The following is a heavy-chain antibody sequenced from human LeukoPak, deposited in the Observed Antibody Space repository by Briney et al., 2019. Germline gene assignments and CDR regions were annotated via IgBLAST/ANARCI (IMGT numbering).Heavy chain of an antibody. CDR1: GFTFDEYG. V-gene: IGHV3-20*04. CDR2: ISRNGGST. J-gene: IGHJ1*01. CDR3: VRSITMFQH. Sequence: GESLRLSCAASGFTFDEYGMTWVRQAPGQGLEWVSGISRNGGSTGYADSVKGRFTISRDNVKNYLFLQMNSLRAEDTALYYCVRSITMFQHWGQGTLVTVSS. D-gene: IGHD3-10*01.